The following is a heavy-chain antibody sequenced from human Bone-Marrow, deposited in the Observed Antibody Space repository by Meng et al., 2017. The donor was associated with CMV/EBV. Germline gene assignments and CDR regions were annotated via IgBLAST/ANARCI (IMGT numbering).Heavy chain of an antibody. D-gene: IGHD3-3*01. V-gene: IGHV4-59*01. Sequence: GSLRLSCTVSGGSISSYYWSWIRQPPGKGLEWIGYIYYSGSTNYNPSLKSRVTISVDTSKNQFSLKLSSVTAADTAVYYCARAGRGRITIFDYWGQGQLVNVAS. J-gene: IGHJ4*02. CDR2: IYYSGST. CDR3: ARAGRGRITIFDY. CDR1: GGSISSYY.